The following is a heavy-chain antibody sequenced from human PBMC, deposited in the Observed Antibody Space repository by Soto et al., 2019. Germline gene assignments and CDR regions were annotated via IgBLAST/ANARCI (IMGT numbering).Heavy chain of an antibody. J-gene: IGHJ6*02. CDR1: GGTFSSYA. D-gene: IGHD1-26*01. V-gene: IGHV1-69*12. Sequence: QVQLVQSGAEVKKPGSSVKVSCKASGGTFSSYAISWVRQAPGQGLEWMGGIIPIFGTANYAQKFQGRVTITAEESTSTAYMELSSLRSEDTAVYYCAREYSGSYSGDYYYYGMDVWGQGTTVTVSS. CDR3: AREYSGSYSGDYYYYGMDV. CDR2: IIPIFGTA.